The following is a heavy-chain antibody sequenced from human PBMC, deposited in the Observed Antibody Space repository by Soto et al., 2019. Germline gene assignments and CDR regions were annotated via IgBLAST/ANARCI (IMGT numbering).Heavy chain of an antibody. V-gene: IGHV3-21*06. CDR3: ARDLRGWFGEFFPLEGHYFDY. CDR2: ITSTSSNI. J-gene: IGHJ4*02. CDR1: GFTFRSHS. D-gene: IGHD3-10*01. Sequence: GGSLRLSCAASGFTFRSHSMNWVRRAPGKGLAWVSSITSTSSNISYADSVKGRFTISRDNAKNSLYLQMNNLRAEDTAVYYCARDLRGWFGEFFPLEGHYFDYWGQGTLVTVSS.